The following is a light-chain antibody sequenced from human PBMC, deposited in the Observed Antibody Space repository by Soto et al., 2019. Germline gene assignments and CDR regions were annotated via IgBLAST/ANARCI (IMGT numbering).Light chain of an antibody. Sequence: DIQMTQSPSSLSASVGDRVTISCRASQSISSYLNWYQQKPGKAPKLLIYAASSLQSGVPSRFSGSGSGTDFTLTISSLQPEDFATYYCQQANSFPLTFGGGTKVDTK. CDR1: QSISSY. J-gene: IGKJ4*01. CDR3: QQANSFPLT. V-gene: IGKV1-39*01. CDR2: AAS.